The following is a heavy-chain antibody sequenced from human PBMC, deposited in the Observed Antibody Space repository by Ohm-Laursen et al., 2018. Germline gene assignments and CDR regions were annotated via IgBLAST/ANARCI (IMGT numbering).Heavy chain of an antibody. CDR3: AKDVRAVAGTFPYYYYYGMDV. CDR1: GFTFSSYA. V-gene: IGHV3-23*01. J-gene: IGHJ6*02. D-gene: IGHD6-19*01. CDR2: ISGSGGNT. Sequence: SLRLSCTASGFTFSSYAMSWVRQAPGKGLEWVSAISGSGGNTYYADSVKGRFTISRDNSKNTLYLQMNSLRAEDTALYYCAKDVRAVAGTFPYYYYYGMDVWGQGTTVTVSS.